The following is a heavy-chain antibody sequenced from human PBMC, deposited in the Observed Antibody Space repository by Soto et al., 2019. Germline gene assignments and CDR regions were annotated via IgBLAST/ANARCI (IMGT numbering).Heavy chain of an antibody. J-gene: IGHJ4*02. CDR2: IIPIFGTA. CDR3: ARDGNHDSSGYRSSPGIFY. V-gene: IGHV1-69*12. CDR1: GGTFSSYA. D-gene: IGHD3-22*01. Sequence: QAQLVQSGAEVKKPGSSVKVSCKASGGTFSSYAISWVRQAPGQGLEWMGGIIPIFGTANYAQKFQGRVTITADESTSTAYMELSSLRSEDTAVYYCARDGNHDSSGYRSSPGIFYWGQGTLVTVSS.